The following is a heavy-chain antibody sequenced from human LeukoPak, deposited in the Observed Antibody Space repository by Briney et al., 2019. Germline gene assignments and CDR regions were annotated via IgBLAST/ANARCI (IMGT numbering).Heavy chain of an antibody. CDR3: ARAFLNYYYGMDV. V-gene: IGHV3-23*01. D-gene: IGHD3-3*02. Sequence: GGSLRLSCAAPGFSFSNYAMSWVRQAPGKGLEWVSTISGSGGDTFYADSVKGRFTISRDNAKNSLYLQMNSLRAEYTAVYYCARAFLNYYYGMDVWGQGTTVTVSS. CDR1: GFSFSNYA. J-gene: IGHJ6*02. CDR2: ISGSGGDT.